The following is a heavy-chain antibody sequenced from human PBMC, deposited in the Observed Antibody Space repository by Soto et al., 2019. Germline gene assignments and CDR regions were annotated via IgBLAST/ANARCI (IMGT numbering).Heavy chain of an antibody. J-gene: IGHJ6*02. CDR2: IYYSGST. CDR1: GGSISSGDYY. CDR3: ASRNYDFWSGYSYGMDV. D-gene: IGHD3-3*01. Sequence: SETLSLTCTVSGGSISSGDYYWSWIRQPPGKGLEWIGYIYYSGSTYYNPSLKSRVTISVDTSKNQYSLKLSSVTAADTAVYYCASRNYDFWSGYSYGMDVWGQGTTVTVSS. V-gene: IGHV4-30-4*01.